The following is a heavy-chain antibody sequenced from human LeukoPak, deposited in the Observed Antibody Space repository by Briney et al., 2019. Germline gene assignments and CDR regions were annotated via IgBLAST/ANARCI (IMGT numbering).Heavy chain of an antibody. CDR3: ARDGTAAGLYFDL. D-gene: IGHD6-13*01. CDR1: GFTVSSNY. J-gene: IGHJ4*01. Sequence: GGSLRLSCAASGFTVSSNYMSWVRQAPGKGLEWVSVIYSGGSTYYADSVKGRFTISRDNSKNTLYLQMNSLRAEDTAVYYCARDGTAAGLYFDLWGQGTLVTVSS. V-gene: IGHV3-66*02. CDR2: IYSGGST.